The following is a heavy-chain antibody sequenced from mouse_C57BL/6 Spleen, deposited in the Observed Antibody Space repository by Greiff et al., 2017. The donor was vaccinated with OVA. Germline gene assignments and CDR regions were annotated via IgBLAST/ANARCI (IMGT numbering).Heavy chain of an antibody. J-gene: IGHJ3*01. Sequence: LQQSGPELVKPGASVKISCKASGYAFSSSWMNWVKQRPGKGLEWIGRIYPGDGDTNYNGKFKGKATLTADKSSSTAYMQHSSLTSEDSAVYFCARGDYGSTQGFAYWGQGTLVTVSA. CDR3: ARGDYGSTQGFAY. V-gene: IGHV1-82*01. D-gene: IGHD1-1*01. CDR1: GYAFSSSW. CDR2: IYPGDGDT.